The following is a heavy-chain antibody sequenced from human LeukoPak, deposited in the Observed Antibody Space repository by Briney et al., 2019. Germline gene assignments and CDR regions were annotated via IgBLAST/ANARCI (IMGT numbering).Heavy chain of an antibody. J-gene: IGHJ4*02. Sequence: GGSLRLSCAASGFTFSSYGMHWVRQAPGKGLEWVAVISYDGSNKYYADSVKGRFTISRDNSKNTLYLQMNSLRAEDTAVYYCAKVEGIAAAGHFDYWGQGTLVTVSS. D-gene: IGHD6-13*01. CDR1: GFTFSSYG. V-gene: IGHV3-30*18. CDR3: AKVEGIAAAGHFDY. CDR2: ISYDGSNK.